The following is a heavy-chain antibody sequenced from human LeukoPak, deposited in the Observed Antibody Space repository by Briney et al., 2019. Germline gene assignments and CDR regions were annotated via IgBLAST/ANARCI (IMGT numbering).Heavy chain of an antibody. V-gene: IGHV3-7*01. D-gene: IGHD1-26*01. CDR3: AKSSGSGFDH. J-gene: IGHJ4*02. CDR2: IKQDGSEK. Sequence: GGSLRLACAASGFTFTSYWITWVRQAPGKELYWVANIKQDGSEKYYVDSVKGRFTISRDNSKNTVSLQMNSLGPEDTAVYYCAKSSGSGFDHWGQGTLVTVSS. CDR1: GFTFTSYW.